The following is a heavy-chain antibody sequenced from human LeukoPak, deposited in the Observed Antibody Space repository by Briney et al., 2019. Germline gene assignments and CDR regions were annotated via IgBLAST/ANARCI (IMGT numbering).Heavy chain of an antibody. CDR1: GDSISSSSYC. CDR2: IYNSANT. D-gene: IGHD5-12*01. V-gene: IGHV4-39*01. CDR3: ARHSRSTYTGYENAFDI. Sequence: SETLSLTCTVSGDSISSSSYCWDWIRQPPGKGLEWIGNIYNSANTHYNPSLKTRITMSVDTSKNQFSLKLNSVTAADTGIYYCARHSRSTYTGYENAFDIWGQGAMVTVSS. J-gene: IGHJ3*02.